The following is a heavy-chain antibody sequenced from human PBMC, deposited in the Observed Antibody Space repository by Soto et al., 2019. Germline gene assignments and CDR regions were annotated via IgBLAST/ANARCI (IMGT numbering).Heavy chain of an antibody. J-gene: IGHJ6*02. CDR2: IWYDGSNK. Sequence: QVQLVESGGGVVQPGRSLRLSCAASGFTFSSYGMHWVRQAPGKGLEWVAVIWYDGSNKYYADSVKGRFTISRDNSKNTLYLQMNSLRAEDTAVYYCARETRKQLWLRYYYYGMDVWGQGTTVTVSS. CDR1: GFTFSSYG. D-gene: IGHD5-18*01. CDR3: ARETRKQLWLRYYYYGMDV. V-gene: IGHV3-33*01.